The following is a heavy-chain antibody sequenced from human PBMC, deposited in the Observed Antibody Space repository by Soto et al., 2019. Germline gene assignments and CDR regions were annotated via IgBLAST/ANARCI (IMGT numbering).Heavy chain of an antibody. CDR3: VMVDNYVTPTPQDV. Sequence: QVQLVQSGDEVKKPGASVKVSCKASGYIFVNYGIAWVRQAPGQGLEWMGWISPYTGNTHSATKVQGRLTMTTDTXXSKAYMDLGSLTAADTAVYYCVMVDNYVTPTPQDVWGQGTTVTVSS. V-gene: IGHV1-18*01. D-gene: IGHD3-16*01. J-gene: IGHJ6*02. CDR2: ISPYTGNT. CDR1: GYIFVNYG.